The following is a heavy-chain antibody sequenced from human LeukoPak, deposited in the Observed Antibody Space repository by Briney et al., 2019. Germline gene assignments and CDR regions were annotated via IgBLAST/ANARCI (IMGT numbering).Heavy chain of an antibody. V-gene: IGHV1-18*01. Sequence: ASVKVSCKASGYTFTSYGIRWVRPAPGQGREWMGWISAYNGNTDYAQSLQGRATMTIDTCTSTVYMELRSLRSDDTAVYYCARDVGRSYDLDYWGQGTLVTVSS. CDR1: GYTFTSYG. CDR3: ARDVGRSYDLDY. CDR2: ISAYNGNT. J-gene: IGHJ4*02. D-gene: IGHD3-16*01.